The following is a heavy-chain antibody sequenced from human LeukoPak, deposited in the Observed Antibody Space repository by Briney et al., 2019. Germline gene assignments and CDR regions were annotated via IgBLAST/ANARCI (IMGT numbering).Heavy chain of an antibody. CDR3: ARDHNYAFDY. CDR2: IAGGSEAI. V-gene: IGHV3-48*01. Sequence: GGSLRLSCAVSGFSFSSYSMTWVRQAPGKGPEWVAFIAGGSEAIRYADSVRGRFTIFRDNAKNSVYLQMNSLTAGDTAVYYCARDHNYAFDYWGQGALVTVSS. CDR1: GFSFSSYS. J-gene: IGHJ4*02. D-gene: IGHD1-20*01.